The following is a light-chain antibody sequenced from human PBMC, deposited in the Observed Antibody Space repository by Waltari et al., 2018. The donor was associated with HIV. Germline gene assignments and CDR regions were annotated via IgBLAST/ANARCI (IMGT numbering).Light chain of an antibody. V-gene: IGLV2-23*01. Sequence: QSALTQPASVSGSPGQSITISCTGTSSDVGSYNLVSWYQYHPGNPPKLMIYEASKRPSGGSNRFSGSKSGNTAFLTISGLQAEDEADYYCCSYAGSSTLVFGGGTKLTVL. CDR3: CSYAGSSTLV. CDR2: EAS. CDR1: SSDVGSYNL. J-gene: IGLJ3*02.